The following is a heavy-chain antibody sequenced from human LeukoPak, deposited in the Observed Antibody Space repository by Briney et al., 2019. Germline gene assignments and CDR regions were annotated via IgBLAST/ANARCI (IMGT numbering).Heavy chain of an antibody. V-gene: IGHV3-23*01. J-gene: IGHJ3*02. CDR3: AKDLGADSSNWSFDDAFDI. CDR1: GFTFSSYA. D-gene: IGHD6-13*01. CDR2: ISGSGGST. Sequence: PGGSLRLSCAASGFTFSSYAMSWVRQAPGKGLEWVSAISGSGGSTYYADSVKGRFTISRDNSKNTLYLQMNSLRAEDTAVYYCAKDLGADSSNWSFDDAFDIWGQGTMVTVSS.